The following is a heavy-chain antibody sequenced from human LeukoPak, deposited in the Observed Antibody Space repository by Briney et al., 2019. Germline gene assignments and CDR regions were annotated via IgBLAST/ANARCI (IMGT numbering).Heavy chain of an antibody. CDR3: ARDTGCFGSGGFDY. J-gene: IGHJ4*02. V-gene: IGHV4-4*07. CDR1: GGSISGAY. CDR2: IHTSGST. D-gene: IGHD3-10*01. Sequence: KASETLSLTCTVSGGSISGAYWSWIRQPAGKGLECIGRIHTSGSTKYNPSLKSRISMSVDTSENQISLKLSSITAADTAVYYCARDTGCFGSGGFDYWGQGTLVTVSS.